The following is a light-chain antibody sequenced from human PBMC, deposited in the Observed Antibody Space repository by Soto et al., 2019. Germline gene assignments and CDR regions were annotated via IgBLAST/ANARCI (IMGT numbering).Light chain of an antibody. CDR3: QQSYSTPWT. Sequence: DIQMTQSPSSLSASVGDRVTITCRASQTISTYLNWYQQRPGKAPRLLIYGASSLQSGVPSRFSGSGSGADFSLTISSLQPEDFATYYCQQSYSTPWTFGQGTKVEI. CDR1: QTISTY. CDR2: GAS. J-gene: IGKJ1*01. V-gene: IGKV1-39*01.